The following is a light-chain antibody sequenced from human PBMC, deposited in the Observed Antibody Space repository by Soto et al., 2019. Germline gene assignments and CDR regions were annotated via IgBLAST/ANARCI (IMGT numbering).Light chain of an antibody. J-gene: IGKJ2*01. CDR3: QQYDSLPYT. Sequence: DIQMTQTPSSLSASVGDRVSITCQASEDISNSLTWYQQKPGKAPKILIFDASNLKTGVPSRFSGSGSGTDFTFTISSLQPEDIATYFCQQYDSLPYTFGQGTKLDIK. CDR2: DAS. V-gene: IGKV1-33*01. CDR1: EDISNS.